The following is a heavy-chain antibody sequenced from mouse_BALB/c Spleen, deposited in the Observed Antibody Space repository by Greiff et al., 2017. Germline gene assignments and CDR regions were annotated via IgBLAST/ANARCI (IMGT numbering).Heavy chain of an antibody. D-gene: IGHD2-3*01. CDR1: GYTFTSYW. V-gene: IGHV1-69*02. Sequence: QVQLQQPGAELVRPGASVKLSCKASGYTFTSYWINWVKQRPGQGLEWIGNIYPSDSYTNYNQKFKDKATLTVDKSSSTAYMQLSSPTSEDSAVYYCTRGGYYEAWFAYWGQGTLVTVSA. CDR3: TRGGYYEAWFAY. J-gene: IGHJ3*01. CDR2: IYPSDSYT.